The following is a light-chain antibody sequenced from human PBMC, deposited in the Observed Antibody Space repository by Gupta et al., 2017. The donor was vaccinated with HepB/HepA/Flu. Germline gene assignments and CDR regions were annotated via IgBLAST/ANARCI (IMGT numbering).Light chain of an antibody. CDR1: QSRVHSEGSIY. J-gene: IGKJ1*01. V-gene: IGKV2-24*01. Sequence: DAVLTQSPLSLCVTLGQPASISCRSSQSRVHSEGSIYFNWLHQRPGQPPRLLLYKSSNRCSGVPDRFSGSGTGTDFTLHISRVEAEDVGIYYCMQTEHFPRTFGQGTRLEIK. CDR3: MQTEHFPRT. CDR2: KSS.